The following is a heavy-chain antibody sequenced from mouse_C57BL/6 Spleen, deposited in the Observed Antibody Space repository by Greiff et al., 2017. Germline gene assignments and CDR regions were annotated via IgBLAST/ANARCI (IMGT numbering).Heavy chain of an antibody. V-gene: IGHV10-3*01. J-gene: IGHJ4*01. CDR3: VRDYGYEGYYAMDY. CDR1: GFTFNTYA. Sequence: EVQLVESGGGWVQPKGSLKLSCAASGFTFNTYAMHWVRQAPGKGLEWVARIRSKSSNYATYYADSVKDRFTISRDDSQSMLYLQMNNLKTEDTAMYYCVRDYGYEGYYAMDYWGQGTSVTVSS. D-gene: IGHD2-2*01. CDR2: IRSKSSNYAT.